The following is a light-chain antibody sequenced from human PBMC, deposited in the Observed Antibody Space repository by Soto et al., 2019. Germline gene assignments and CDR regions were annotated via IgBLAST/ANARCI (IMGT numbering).Light chain of an antibody. J-gene: IGKJ1*01. V-gene: IGKV3-15*01. Sequence: EIVMTQSPATLYMSQGQRVTLSCRASQSVSNNLSWFQQKPGQAPRLLIHTPSSKSTGVPARFSCSGAATEFSLTINSLQSKDSAVYYCQQYNSSPWTFGQGTKVEIK. CDR1: QSVSNN. CDR2: TPS. CDR3: QQYNSSPWT.